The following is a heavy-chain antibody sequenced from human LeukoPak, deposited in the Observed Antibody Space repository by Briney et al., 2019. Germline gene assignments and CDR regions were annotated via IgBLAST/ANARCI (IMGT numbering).Heavy chain of an antibody. V-gene: IGHV3-7*01. CDR3: ARTPTVDAFDI. CDR2: INQDGSEK. J-gene: IGHJ3*02. CDR1: RFTFSNYW. Sequence: GGSLRLSCTASRFTFSNYWMSWVRQAPGKGLEWVANINQDGSEKYYVDSVKGRFTISRDNAKSSLYLLMNSLRAEDTAVYYCARTPTVDAFDIWGQGTMVTVSS.